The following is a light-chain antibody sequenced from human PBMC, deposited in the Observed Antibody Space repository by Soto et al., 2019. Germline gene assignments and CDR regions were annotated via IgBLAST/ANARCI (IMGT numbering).Light chain of an antibody. CDR1: SGHSNYA. CDR3: QTGGCGIVV. V-gene: IGLV4-69*01. Sequence: QSVLTQSPSASASLGASVKLTCTLSSGHSNYAIAWHQQQSEKGPRYLMKLNSDGSHSKGDGIPDRFSGSSSGAERYLTISSLQSEDEADYYCQTGGCGIVVFGGGTKLTVL. CDR2: LNSDGSH. J-gene: IGLJ2*01.